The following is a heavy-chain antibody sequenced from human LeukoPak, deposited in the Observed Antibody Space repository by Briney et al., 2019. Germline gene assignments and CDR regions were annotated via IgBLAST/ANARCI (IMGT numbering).Heavy chain of an antibody. CDR2: IRQDGGEK. CDR3: ARDGTAAGLYFDL. D-gene: IGHD6-13*01. J-gene: IGHJ4*01. V-gene: IGHV3-7*01. CDR1: GFTFSSYW. Sequence: GESLRLSCAVSGFTFSSYWMNWVRQAPGKGLEGVASIRQDGGEKSYVDSVKGRFTISRDNTKNSLCLQINSLRAEDTAVYYCARDGTAAGLYFDLWGQGTLVTVSS.